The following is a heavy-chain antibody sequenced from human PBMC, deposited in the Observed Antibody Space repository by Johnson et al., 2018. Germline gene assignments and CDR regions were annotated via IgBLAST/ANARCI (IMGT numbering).Heavy chain of an antibody. Sequence: VQLVESGGGLAQPGGSLRLSCAASGFSFSSYGMNWVRQAPGRGLEWVSAISSSGGSTYYADSVKGRFTISRDNSKNTLYLQMNSLRAEDTAVYYCAKVRLVGDDSGTCWCGMDVWGQGTTVTVSS. CDR1: GFSFSSYG. CDR3: AKVRLVGDDSGTCWCGMDV. CDR2: ISSSGGST. V-gene: IGHV3-23*04. J-gene: IGHJ6*02. D-gene: IGHD2-15*01.